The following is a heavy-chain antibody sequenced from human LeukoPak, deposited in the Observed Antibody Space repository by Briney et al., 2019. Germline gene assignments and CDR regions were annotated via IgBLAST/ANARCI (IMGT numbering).Heavy chain of an antibody. V-gene: IGHV4-59*12. CDR1: GGSISGYS. J-gene: IGHJ6*02. CDR3: ARGPVTSYYYYYGMDV. D-gene: IGHD4-17*01. Sequence: PSETLSLTCTVSGGSISGYSWSWIRQPPGKGLEWIGYIYYSGSTDYNPSLKSRVTISVDTSKNQFSLKLSSVTAADTAVYYCARGPVTSYYYYYGMDVWGQGTTVTVSS. CDR2: IYYSGST.